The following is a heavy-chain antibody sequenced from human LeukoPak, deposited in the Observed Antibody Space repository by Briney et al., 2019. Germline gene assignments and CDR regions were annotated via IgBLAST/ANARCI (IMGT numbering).Heavy chain of an antibody. J-gene: IGHJ6*02. Sequence: ASVKVSCKASGYTLASFDINWVRQTPGQGPEWMGWMNPNNGNTGYAQIFQGRVTMTRNASISTAYMELSRLRSGDTAVYYCARGTRLRLGESYSYNYVMDVWGQGTTVTVSS. CDR3: ARGTRLRLGESYSYNYVMDV. V-gene: IGHV1-8*01. CDR1: GYTLASFD. D-gene: IGHD3-16*01. CDR2: MNPNNGNT.